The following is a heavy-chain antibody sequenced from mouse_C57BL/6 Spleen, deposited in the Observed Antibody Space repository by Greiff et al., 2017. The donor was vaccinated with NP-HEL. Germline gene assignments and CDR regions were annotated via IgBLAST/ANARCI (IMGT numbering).Heavy chain of an antibody. D-gene: IGHD2-4*01. V-gene: IGHV5-4*03. J-gene: IGHJ3*01. CDR3: ARGSRDYDYTWFAY. CDR1: GFTFSSYA. CDR2: ISDGGSYT. Sequence: DVKLVESGGGLVKPGGSLKLSCAASGFTFSSYAMSWVRQTPEKRLEWVATISDGGSYTYYPDNVKGRFTISRDNAKNNLYLQMSHLKSEDTAMYYCARGSRDYDYTWFAYWGQGTLVTVSA.